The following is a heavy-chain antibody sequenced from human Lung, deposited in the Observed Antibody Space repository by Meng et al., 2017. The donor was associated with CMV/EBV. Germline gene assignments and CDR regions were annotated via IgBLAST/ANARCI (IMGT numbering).Heavy chain of an antibody. CDR3: ARVGGCSGGGCYHRLFDY. J-gene: IGHJ4*02. D-gene: IGHD2-15*01. CDR2: IYYTGST. Sequence: QGQLQGSGPGLVKPYQTLSLTCTCSGGSISSGDYYWSWIRQPPGKGLEWIGYIYYTGSTYYNPSLKSRVIISVDTSKNQFSLKLNSVTAADTAVYYCARVGGCSGGGCYHRLFDYWGQGTLVTVSS. CDR1: GGSISSGDYY. V-gene: IGHV4-30-4*01.